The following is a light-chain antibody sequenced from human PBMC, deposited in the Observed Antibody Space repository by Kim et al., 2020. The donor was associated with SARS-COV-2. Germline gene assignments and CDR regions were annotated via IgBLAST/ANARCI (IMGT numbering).Light chain of an antibody. Sequence: SPGERAHLSCRASKSVSINLAWYQQKPGQAPRLLIYGASTRATGIPARFSGSGSGTEFTLTISSLQSEDFAVYYCQQYNNWPPITFGQGTRLEIK. CDR2: GAS. CDR3: QQYNNWPPIT. V-gene: IGKV3-15*01. J-gene: IGKJ5*01. CDR1: KSVSIN.